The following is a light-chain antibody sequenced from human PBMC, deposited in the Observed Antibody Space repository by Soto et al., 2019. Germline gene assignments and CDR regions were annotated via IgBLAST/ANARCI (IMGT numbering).Light chain of an antibody. Sequence: VLTQSPATLSLSPGERATLSCRASQSVTGTYLAWYQHKPGQAPRLLIYGVSNRATGIPDRFSGSGSGTDFSLTISRLEPEDFAVYYCQQYISSRTFGQGTKVEIK. CDR2: GVS. J-gene: IGKJ1*01. V-gene: IGKV3-20*01. CDR1: QSVTGTY. CDR3: QQYISSRT.